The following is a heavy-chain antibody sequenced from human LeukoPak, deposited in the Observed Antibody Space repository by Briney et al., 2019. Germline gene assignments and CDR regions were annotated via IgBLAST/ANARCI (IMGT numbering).Heavy chain of an antibody. Sequence: GGSLRLSCAASGFTFSSYGMHWVRQAPGKGLEWVAFIRYDGSNKYYADSVKGRFTISRDNSKNTLYLQMNSLRAEDTAVYYCAKAPRRYYGSGSYSVGPNWFDPWGQGTLVTVSS. J-gene: IGHJ5*02. V-gene: IGHV3-30*02. CDR2: IRYDGSNK. D-gene: IGHD3-10*01. CDR1: GFTFSSYG. CDR3: AKAPRRYYGSGSYSVGPNWFDP.